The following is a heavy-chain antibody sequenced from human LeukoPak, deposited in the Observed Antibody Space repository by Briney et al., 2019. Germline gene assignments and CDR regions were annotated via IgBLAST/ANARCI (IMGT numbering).Heavy chain of an antibody. J-gene: IGHJ3*02. CDR2: ISYDGSNK. Sequence: AGGSLRLSCAASGFTFSSYAMHWVRQAPGKGLEWVAVISYDGSNKYYADSVKGRFTISRDNSKNTLYLQMNSLRAEDTAVYYCARDSSPADDGVAFDIWGQGTMVTVSS. CDR1: GFTFSSYA. V-gene: IGHV3-30*04. CDR3: ARDSSPADDGVAFDI. D-gene: IGHD1-1*01.